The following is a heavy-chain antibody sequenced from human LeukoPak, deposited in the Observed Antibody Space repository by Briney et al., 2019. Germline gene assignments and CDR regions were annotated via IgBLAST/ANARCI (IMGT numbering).Heavy chain of an antibody. Sequence: ASVKVSCKASGYTFTGYYMHWVRQAPGQGLEWMGWINPNSGATNYARKFQGRVTMTRDTSISTAYMELSRPRSDDTAVYYCARGVIVVVPAAPYYFDYWGQGTLVTVSS. D-gene: IGHD2-2*01. CDR2: INPNSGAT. V-gene: IGHV1-2*02. J-gene: IGHJ4*02. CDR3: ARGVIVVVPAAPYYFDY. CDR1: GYTFTGYY.